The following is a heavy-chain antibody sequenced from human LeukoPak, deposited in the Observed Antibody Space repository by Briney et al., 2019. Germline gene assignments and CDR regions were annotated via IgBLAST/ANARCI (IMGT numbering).Heavy chain of an antibody. CDR1: GFTFSSYS. J-gene: IGHJ4*02. CDR3: ARALEN. V-gene: IGHV3-48*01. Sequence: GGSLRLSCVASGFTFSSYSMNWVHQAPGKGLEWVSHISSNSKTIYYADSVKGRFTISRDNSKNTLYLQMNSLRAEDTAVYYCARALENWGQGTLVTVSS. CDR2: ISSNSKTI.